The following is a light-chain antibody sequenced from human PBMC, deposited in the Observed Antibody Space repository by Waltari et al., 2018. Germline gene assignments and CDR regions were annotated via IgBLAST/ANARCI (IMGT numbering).Light chain of an antibody. CDR2: AAS. CDR1: QDITNF. CDR3: QEYNSAPYT. V-gene: IGKV1-27*01. Sequence: DIQMAQSPSSLSASVGDRVTITCRASQDITNFLVWYQQKPGKAPKLLIYAASTFQPGVPSRFSGSVSGTHFTLTISSLQPEDVATYYCQEYNSAPYTFGQGTKLEIK. J-gene: IGKJ2*01.